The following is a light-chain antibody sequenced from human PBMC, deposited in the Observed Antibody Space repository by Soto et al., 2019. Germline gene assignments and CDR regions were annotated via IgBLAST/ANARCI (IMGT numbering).Light chain of an antibody. J-gene: IGKJ2*01. CDR1: QSVSSDY. CDR2: GAS. V-gene: IGKV3-20*01. CDR3: QQYGRPGYP. Sequence: EIVLTQSPGTLSLSPGERATLSCRASQSVSSDYLSWYQQKPGQAPRLLIYGASSRATGIPDRFSGSGSGTDFALTISRLEPEDFAVYYCQQYGRPGYPFGQGTTLEIK.